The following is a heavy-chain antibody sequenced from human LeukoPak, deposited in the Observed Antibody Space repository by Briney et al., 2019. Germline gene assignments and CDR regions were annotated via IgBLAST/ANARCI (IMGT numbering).Heavy chain of an antibody. V-gene: IGHV3-20*04. Sequence: GGSLRLSCAASGFTFDDYGMSWVRQAPGKGLEWVSGINWNGGSTGYADSVKGRFTISRDNAKSSLYLQMNSLRAEDTALYYCARGGSYYYDSSGYSVDGYWGQGTLVTVSS. J-gene: IGHJ4*02. CDR3: ARGGSYYYDSSGYSVDGY. D-gene: IGHD3-22*01. CDR1: GFTFDDYG. CDR2: INWNGGST.